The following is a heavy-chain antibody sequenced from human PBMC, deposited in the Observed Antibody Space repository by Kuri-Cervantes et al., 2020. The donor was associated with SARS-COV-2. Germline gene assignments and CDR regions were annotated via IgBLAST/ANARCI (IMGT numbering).Heavy chain of an antibody. CDR2: ISSSGSTI. V-gene: IGHV3-48*04. D-gene: IGHD4-11*01. CDR3: ARGASYINPSRYYYYGMDV. J-gene: IGHJ6*02. Sequence: GGSLRLSCAASGFTFSSYAMSWVRQAPGKGLEWVSYISSSGSTIYYADSVKGRFTISRDNAKNSLYLQMNSLRAEDTAVYYCARGASYINPSRYYYYGMDVWGQGTTVTVSS. CDR1: GFTFSSYA.